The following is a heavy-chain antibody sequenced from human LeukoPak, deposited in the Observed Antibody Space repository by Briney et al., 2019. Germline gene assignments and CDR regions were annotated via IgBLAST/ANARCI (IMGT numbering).Heavy chain of an antibody. CDR1: GYTFTSYY. J-gene: IGHJ4*02. V-gene: IGHV1-46*01. CDR2: INPSGGSP. CDR3: ARKSVANPFGY. Sequence: ASVKVSCKASGYTFTSYYIHWVRQAPGQRLEWMGVINPSGGSPSYAQKFQGRVTVTRDTSTSTIYMELSSLRSEDTAVYYCARKSVANPFGYWGQGTLVTVSS. D-gene: IGHD6-6*01.